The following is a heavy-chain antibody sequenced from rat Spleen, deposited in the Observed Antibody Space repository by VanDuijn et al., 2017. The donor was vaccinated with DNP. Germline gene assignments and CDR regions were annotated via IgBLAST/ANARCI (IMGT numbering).Heavy chain of an antibody. J-gene: IGHJ2*01. V-gene: IGHV5-25*01. CDR3: AGRILRIDY. Sequence: EVQLVESGGGLVQPGRSLKLSCVASGFTFSNYYMAWVRQAPKKGLQWVAAISTSGRRSYYSDSVKGRFTISRDDAKSSLYLQMNSLKSEDTATYYCAGRILRIDYWGQGVMVTVSS. CDR1: GFTFSNYY. CDR2: ISTSGRRS. D-gene: IGHD1-6*01.